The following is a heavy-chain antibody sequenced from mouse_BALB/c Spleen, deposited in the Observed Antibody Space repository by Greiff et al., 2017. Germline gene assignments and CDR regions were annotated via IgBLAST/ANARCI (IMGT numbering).Heavy chain of an antibody. CDR2: ISSGGGST. V-gene: IGHV5-12-1*01. J-gene: IGHJ1*01. CDR1: GFAFSSYD. Sequence: EVQVVESGGGLVKPGGSLKLSCAASGFAFSSYDMSWVRQTPEKRLEWVAYISSGGGSTYYPDTVKGRFTISRDNAKNTLYLQMSSLKSEDTAMYYCARREYYGSSPYWYFEVWGAGTTVTVSS. CDR3: ARREYYGSSPYWYFEV. D-gene: IGHD1-1*01.